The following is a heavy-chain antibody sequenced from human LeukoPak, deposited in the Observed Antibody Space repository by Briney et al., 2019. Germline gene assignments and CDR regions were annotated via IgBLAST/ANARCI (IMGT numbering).Heavy chain of an antibody. CDR3: AREWELTEN. J-gene: IGHJ4*02. V-gene: IGHV7-4-1*02. D-gene: IGHD1-26*01. CDR2: INTNTGNP. Sequence: ASVKVSCKASGYTFTTYGINWVRQAPGQGLEWMGWINTNTGNPTYAQGFTGRFVFSLDTSVSTAYLQISSLKAEDTAVYYCAREWELTENWGQGTLVTVSS. CDR1: GYTFTTYG.